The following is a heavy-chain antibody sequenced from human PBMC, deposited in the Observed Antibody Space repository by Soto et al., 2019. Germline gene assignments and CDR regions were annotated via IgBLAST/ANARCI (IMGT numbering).Heavy chain of an antibody. CDR2: IYHTGST. Sequence: SETLSLTCTVSSAPVSSSTYTWGWIRQPPGKGLEWIGEIYHTGSTNYNPSLNSRVTISVDKSKNQFSPKLSSVTAADTAVYYCAKKQYVVGVFDYWGQGTLVTVSS. D-gene: IGHD2-15*01. J-gene: IGHJ4*02. CDR3: AKKQYVVGVFDY. V-gene: IGHV4-39*07. CDR1: SAPVSSSTYT.